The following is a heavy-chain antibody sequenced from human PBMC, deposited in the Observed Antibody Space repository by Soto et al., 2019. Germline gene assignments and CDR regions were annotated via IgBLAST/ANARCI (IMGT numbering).Heavy chain of an antibody. CDR1: GFTFSNAW. V-gene: IGHV3-15*01. Sequence: NPGGSLRLSCAASGFTFSNAWMSWARQAPGKGLEWVGRIKSKTDGGTTDYAAPVKGRFTISRDDSKNTLYLQMNSLKTEDTAVYYCTTDEVLEWPKSDYWGQGTPVPVSS. CDR2: IKSKTDGGTT. D-gene: IGHD3-3*01. J-gene: IGHJ4*02. CDR3: TTDEVLEWPKSDY.